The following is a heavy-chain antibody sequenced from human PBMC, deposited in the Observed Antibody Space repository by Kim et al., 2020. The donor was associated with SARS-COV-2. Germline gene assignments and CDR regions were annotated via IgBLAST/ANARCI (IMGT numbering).Heavy chain of an antibody. V-gene: IGHV3-53*01. Sequence: GGSLRLSCAASGFTVSSYVMSWVRQTPGKGLEWVSIIYPDGYPYYADSVKGRFTISRDTSESTLYLQMNSLRADDTAVYYCGRLDFGDDYWGQGTLVTVSS. D-gene: IGHD4-17*01. CDR1: GFTVSSYV. CDR3: GRLDFGDDY. J-gene: IGHJ4*02. CDR2: IYPDGYP.